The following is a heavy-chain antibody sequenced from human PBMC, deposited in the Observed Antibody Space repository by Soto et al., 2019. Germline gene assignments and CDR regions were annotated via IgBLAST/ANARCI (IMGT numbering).Heavy chain of an antibody. V-gene: IGHV4-34*01. J-gene: IGHJ4*02. CDR2: INHSGST. CDR1: GGSFSGYY. CDR3: ARGRDGDYFYYFDY. D-gene: IGHD4-17*01. Sequence: SETLSLTCTVSGGSFSGYYWSWIRQPPGKGLEWIGEINHSGSTNYNPSLKSRVTISVDTSKNQFSLKLSSVTAADTAVYYCARGRDGDYFYYFDYWGQGTLVTVS.